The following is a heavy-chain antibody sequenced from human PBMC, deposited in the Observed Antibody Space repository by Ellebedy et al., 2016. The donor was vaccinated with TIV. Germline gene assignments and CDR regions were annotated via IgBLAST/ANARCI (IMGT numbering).Heavy chain of an antibody. CDR2: ISSTGYYI. CDR1: GFIFTSYS. J-gene: IGHJ4*02. D-gene: IGHD2-8*02. Sequence: GESLKISCATSGFIFTSYSMNWVRQAPGKGLEWVSSISSTGYYIYYAASVMGRFTISRDDAKKSLFLQMDSLRAEDTGVYYCAADASLVHWGQGALVTVSS. V-gene: IGHV3-21*01. CDR3: AADASLVH.